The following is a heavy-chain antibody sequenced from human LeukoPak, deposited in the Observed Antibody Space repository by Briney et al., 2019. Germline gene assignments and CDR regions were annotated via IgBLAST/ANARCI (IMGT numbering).Heavy chain of an antibody. CDR3: ARHEDYDFLFDY. J-gene: IGHJ4*02. CDR2: IYHSGST. D-gene: IGHD3-3*01. Sequence: SETLSLTCAVSGYSISSGYYWGWIRQPPGKGLEWIGSIYHSGSTYYNPSLKSRVTISVDTSKNQLSLRLSSVTAADTAVYYCARHEDYDFLFDYWGQGTLVTVSS. CDR1: GYSISSGYY. V-gene: IGHV4-38-2*01.